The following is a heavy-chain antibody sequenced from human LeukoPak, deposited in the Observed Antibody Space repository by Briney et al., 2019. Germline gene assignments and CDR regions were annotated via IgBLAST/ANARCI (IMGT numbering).Heavy chain of an antibody. Sequence: GGSLRLSCAASGFTFSSYPMSWVRQAPGKGLEWVSAISGSGGSTYYADSVKGRFTISRDNSKNTLYLQMNSLRAEDTAVYYCAKRTVVVNDLEGYWGQGTLVTVSS. J-gene: IGHJ4*02. V-gene: IGHV3-23*01. CDR2: ISGSGGST. CDR3: AKRTVVVNDLEGY. CDR1: GFTFSSYP. D-gene: IGHD3-22*01.